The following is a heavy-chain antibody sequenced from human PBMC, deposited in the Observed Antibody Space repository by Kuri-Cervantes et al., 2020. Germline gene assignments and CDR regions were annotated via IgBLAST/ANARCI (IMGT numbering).Heavy chain of an antibody. Sequence: SETLSLTCTVSGGSISSYYWSWIRQPPGKGLEWIGYIYYSGSTCYNPSLKSRVTISVDTSKNQFSLKLSSVTAADTAVYYCASLRITMVRGVIGAQYNWFDPWGQGTLVTVSS. CDR3: ASLRITMVRGVIGAQYNWFDP. J-gene: IGHJ5*02. CDR2: IYYSGST. D-gene: IGHD3-10*01. CDR1: GGSISSYY. V-gene: IGHV4-30-4*01.